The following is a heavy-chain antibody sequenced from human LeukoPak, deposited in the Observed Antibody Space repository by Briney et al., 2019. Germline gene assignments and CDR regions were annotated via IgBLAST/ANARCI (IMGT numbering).Heavy chain of an antibody. CDR2: IYSDGST. CDR3: AKDLVGATPESLGAFDI. D-gene: IGHD1-26*01. CDR1: GFTVSSSY. V-gene: IGHV3-66*01. Sequence: GGSLRLSCATSGFTVSSSYLSWVRQAPGKGLEWVSVIYSDGSTYYADSVKGRFTISRDNSKNTLYLQMNSLRAEDTAVYYCAKDLVGATPESLGAFDIWGQGTMVTVSS. J-gene: IGHJ3*02.